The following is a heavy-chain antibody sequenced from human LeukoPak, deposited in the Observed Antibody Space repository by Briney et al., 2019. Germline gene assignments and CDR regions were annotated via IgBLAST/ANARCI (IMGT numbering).Heavy chain of an antibody. CDR1: GDSVSSNSAA. CDR2: TYYRSKWDN. J-gene: IGHJ6*02. V-gene: IGHV6-1*01. Sequence: SQTLSLTCAISGDSVSSNSAAWNWIRQSPSRGLEWLGRTYYRSKWDNDYAVSVKSRITINPDTSKNQFSLQLNSVSPEDTAVYYCAREVDSHGTLFYYGMDVWGQGTTVTVSS. CDR3: AREVDSHGTLFYYGMDV. D-gene: IGHD6-13*01.